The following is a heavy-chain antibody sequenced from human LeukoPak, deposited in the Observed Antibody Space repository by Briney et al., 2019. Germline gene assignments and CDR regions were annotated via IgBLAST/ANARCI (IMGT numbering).Heavy chain of an antibody. Sequence: SSETLSLTCTVSGVSISSYYWSWIRQPAGKGLEWIGRIYNTGSTNYNPSLKSRVTMSVDTSKNQFSLKLSSVTAADTAVYYCARWATVITSYNWFDPWGQGTLVTVSS. V-gene: IGHV4-4*07. CDR1: GVSISSYY. CDR2: IYNTGST. J-gene: IGHJ5*02. D-gene: IGHD4-23*01. CDR3: ARWATVITSYNWFDP.